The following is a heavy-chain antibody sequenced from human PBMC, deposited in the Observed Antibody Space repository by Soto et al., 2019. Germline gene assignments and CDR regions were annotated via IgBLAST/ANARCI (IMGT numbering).Heavy chain of an antibody. Sequence: GGSLRLSCVVSGFTFSGYSMAWVRQAPGRGLEWVASISSRSTNIDYADSVKGRFTISRDNAKTLVSLKMSSLRGEDTALYYCAKFTEPGYSSIWYYFEYWGQGTPVTVSS. CDR1: GFTFSGYS. CDR3: AKFTEPGYSSIWYYFEY. CDR2: ISSRSTNI. D-gene: IGHD6-19*01. J-gene: IGHJ4*02. V-gene: IGHV3-21*06.